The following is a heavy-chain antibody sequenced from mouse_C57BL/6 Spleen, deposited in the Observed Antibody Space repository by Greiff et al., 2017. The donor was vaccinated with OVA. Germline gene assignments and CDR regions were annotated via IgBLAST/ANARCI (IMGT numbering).Heavy chain of an antibody. Sequence: QVQLKQSGAELVKPGASVKLSCKASGYTFTSYWMQWVKQRPGQGLEWIGEIDPSDSYTNYNQKFKGKATLTVDTSSSTAYMQLSSLTSEDSAVYYCARDLGAMDYWGQGTSVTVSS. J-gene: IGHJ4*01. CDR2: IDPSDSYT. D-gene: IGHD3-3*01. CDR3: ARDLGAMDY. CDR1: GYTFTSYW. V-gene: IGHV1-50*01.